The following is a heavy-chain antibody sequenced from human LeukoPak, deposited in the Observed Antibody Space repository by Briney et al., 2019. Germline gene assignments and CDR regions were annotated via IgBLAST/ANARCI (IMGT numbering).Heavy chain of an antibody. D-gene: IGHD6-6*01. CDR2: IYYSGST. V-gene: IGHV4-39*01. Sequence: SETLSLTCTVSGGSISSSSYYWGWIRQPPGKGLEWIGSIYYSGSTYYNPSLKSRVTISVDTSKNQFSLQLNSVTPEDTAVYYCARTILYSSSSGSDPYYFDYWGQGTLVTVSS. J-gene: IGHJ4*02. CDR1: GGSISSSSYY. CDR3: ARTILYSSSSGSDPYYFDY.